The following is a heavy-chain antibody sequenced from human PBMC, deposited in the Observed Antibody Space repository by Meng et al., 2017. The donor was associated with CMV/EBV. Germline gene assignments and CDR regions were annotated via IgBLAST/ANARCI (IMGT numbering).Heavy chain of an antibody. V-gene: IGHV3-30*04. J-gene: IGHJ6*02. CDR3: ARGVVVPAAISVRVISVLGYYYYGMDV. CDR1: GFTFSSYA. CDR2: ISYDGSNK. Sequence: GESLKISCAASGFTFSSYAMHWVRQAPDKGLEWVAVISYDGSNKYYADSVKGRFTISRDNSKNTLYLQMNSLRAEDTAVYYCARGVVVPAAISVRVISVLGYYYYGMDVWGQGTTVTVSS. D-gene: IGHD2-2*01.